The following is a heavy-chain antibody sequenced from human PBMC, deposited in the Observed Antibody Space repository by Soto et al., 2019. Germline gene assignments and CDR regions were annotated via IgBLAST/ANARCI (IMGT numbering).Heavy chain of an antibody. CDR1: GGSISSGRYY. V-gene: IGHV4-34*01. CDR3: ARVERGTATTVVDDFDM. J-gene: IGHJ3*02. D-gene: IGHD1-1*01. Sequence: QVQLQQWGAGLLKPSETLSLTCAVYGGSISSGRYYWSWIRQPPGMGLEWIGEMSHSGGTHFNPSLKCRVTISVDTSKNQFSLKMSSVAAADTALYYCARVERGTATTVVDDFDMWGPGAMVTVSS. CDR2: MSHSGGT.